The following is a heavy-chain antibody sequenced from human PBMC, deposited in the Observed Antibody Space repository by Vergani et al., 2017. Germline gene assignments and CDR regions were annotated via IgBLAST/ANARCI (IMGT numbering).Heavy chain of an antibody. CDR2: IYNTGGT. J-gene: IGHJ4*02. CDR3: ARVWGKRANQLLWLRYFDY. CDR1: GGPFSGGSHY. Sequence: QVQLKESGPGLVGPSETLSLTCTVSGGPFSGGSHYWSWIRQSAGKGLEWIGRIYNTGGTNYDPSLKSRVTISVDTSKNQFSLKLSSVTAADTAVYYCARVWGKRANQLLWLRYFDYWGQGTLVTVSS. D-gene: IGHD2-2*01. V-gene: IGHV4-61*02.